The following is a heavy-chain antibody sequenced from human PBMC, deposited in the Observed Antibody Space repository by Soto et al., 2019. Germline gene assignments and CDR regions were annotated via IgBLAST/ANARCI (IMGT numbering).Heavy chain of an antibody. CDR1: GYTFTSYA. J-gene: IGHJ4*02. Sequence: QVQLVQSGAEVKKPGASVKVSCKASGYTFTSYAMHWVRQAPGQRLEWMGWINAGNGNTKYSQKFQGRVTITRDTPASTAYMELSSLRSEDTAVYDCARGLNAYYSDYWGQGTLVTVSS. V-gene: IGHV1-3*01. CDR3: ARGLNAYYSDY. CDR2: INAGNGNT.